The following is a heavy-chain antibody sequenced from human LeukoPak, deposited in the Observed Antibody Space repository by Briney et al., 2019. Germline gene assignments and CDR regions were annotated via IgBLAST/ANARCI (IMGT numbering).Heavy chain of an antibody. V-gene: IGHV3-21*01. CDR1: GFTFSSYS. CDR3: ARDPGPSVRYYYMDV. J-gene: IGHJ6*03. CDR2: ISSSSSYI. Sequence: GGSLTLSCAASGFTFSSYSMNWVRQAPGKGLEWVSSISSSSSYIYYADSVKGRFTISRDNAKNSLYLQMNSLRAEDTAVYYCARDPGPSVRYYYMDVWGKGTPVTVSS.